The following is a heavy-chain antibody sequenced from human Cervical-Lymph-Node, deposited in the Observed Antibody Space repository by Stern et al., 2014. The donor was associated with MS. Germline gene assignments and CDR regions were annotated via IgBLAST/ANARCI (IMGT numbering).Heavy chain of an antibody. CDR1: GGSFSTYS. D-gene: IGHD1-14*01. V-gene: IGHV4-59*01. Sequence: MQLVESGTGLVKPSETLSLTCTISGGSFSTYSWTWIRRPPGKGLEWIGYISGSGNTNYNPSLKSRLTMSLDASTNQISLNLTSVTAADTAIYYCARATGAATAVLYWGQGALVTISS. CDR2: ISGSGNT. CDR3: ARATGAATAVLY. J-gene: IGHJ4*02.